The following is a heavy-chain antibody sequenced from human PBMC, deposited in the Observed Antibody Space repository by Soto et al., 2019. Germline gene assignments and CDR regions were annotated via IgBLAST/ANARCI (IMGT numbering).Heavy chain of an antibody. J-gene: IGHJ3*02. D-gene: IGHD3-16*01. CDR2: IKEDGDDK. Sequence: ESGGGLVQPGGSLRLSCAASGFTFSTYWMSWVRQAPGKGLEWVANIKEDGDDKYYVDSVKGRFTISRDNAENSLYLQMNSLRAEDTAVYYCARTKGAVAFDIWGQGTMVTVSS. V-gene: IGHV3-7*01. CDR1: GFTFSTYW. CDR3: ARTKGAVAFDI.